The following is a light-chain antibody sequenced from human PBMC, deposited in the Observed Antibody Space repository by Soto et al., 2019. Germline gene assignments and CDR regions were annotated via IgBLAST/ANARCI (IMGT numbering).Light chain of an antibody. Sequence: IVLTQSPGTLSLSPGERATLSCRASQSISSNYLAWYQQRPGQAPRLLIYAASGRATGIPDRFSGGGSATDFTLTVSRLEPEDFAVYYCQQYGSSPRTFGQGTKLEMK. CDR3: QQYGSSPRT. CDR1: QSISSNY. V-gene: IGKV3-20*01. J-gene: IGKJ2*01. CDR2: AAS.